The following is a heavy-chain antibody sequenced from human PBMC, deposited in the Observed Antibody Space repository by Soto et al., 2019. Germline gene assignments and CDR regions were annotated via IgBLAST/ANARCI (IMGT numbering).Heavy chain of an antibody. CDR1: GGSISSGGHY. CDR3: ARYFMVRGVMSAFDL. J-gene: IGHJ3*01. Sequence: SETLSLTCTVSGGSISSGGHYWSWIRQHPGKGLEWIGYIYYIGSTYYNPSLKSRVTISVDTSKNQFFLKLSSVTAADTAVYYCARYFMVRGVMSAFDLWGQGTMVTVSS. CDR2: IYYIGST. V-gene: IGHV4-31*03. D-gene: IGHD3-10*01.